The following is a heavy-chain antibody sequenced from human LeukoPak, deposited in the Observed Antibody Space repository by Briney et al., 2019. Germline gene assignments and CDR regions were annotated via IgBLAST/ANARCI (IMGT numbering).Heavy chain of an antibody. Sequence: SETLSLTCTVSGGSISSGSYYWSWIQQPAGKGLEWIGRIYTSGSTNYNPSLKSRVTISVDTSKNQFSLKLSSVTAADTAVYYCARYDILTGNDYWGQGTLVTVSS. V-gene: IGHV4-61*02. CDR1: GGSISSGSYY. J-gene: IGHJ4*02. CDR2: IYTSGST. D-gene: IGHD3-9*01. CDR3: ARYDILTGNDY.